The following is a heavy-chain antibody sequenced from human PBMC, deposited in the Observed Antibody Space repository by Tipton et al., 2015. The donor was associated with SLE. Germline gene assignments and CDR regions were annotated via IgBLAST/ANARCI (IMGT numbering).Heavy chain of an antibody. CDR1: GGSINNDGDY. J-gene: IGHJ3*02. Sequence: LSLTCSVSGGSINNDGDYWSWIRQYPGKNLEWIGYISYSGNAYYTHYNPSLKSRVTMSIDTSQNQFSLELNSVTAADTAVYYCATITLYSPASFDIWGQGTLVTVSS. CDR3: ATITLYSPASFDI. V-gene: IGHV4-31*03. CDR2: ISYSGNAYYT. D-gene: IGHD1-14*01.